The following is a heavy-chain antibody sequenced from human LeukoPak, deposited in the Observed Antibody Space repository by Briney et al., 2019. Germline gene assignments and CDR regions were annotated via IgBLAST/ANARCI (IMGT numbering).Heavy chain of an antibody. V-gene: IGHV3-7*01. D-gene: IGHD3-22*01. CDR1: GFSFSTSW. Sequence: GESLRLSCVASGFSFSTSWMSWVRQAPGKGPEWVANIKEDGGEKSYVDSVKGRFTISRDNAKNSLYLQMDSLRAEDTAVYYCARDYYDSSGYYSEDAFDIWGQGTMVTVSS. CDR2: IKEDGGEK. J-gene: IGHJ3*02. CDR3: ARDYYDSSGYYSEDAFDI.